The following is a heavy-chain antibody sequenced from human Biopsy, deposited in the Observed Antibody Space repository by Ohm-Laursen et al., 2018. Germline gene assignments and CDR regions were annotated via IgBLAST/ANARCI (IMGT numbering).Heavy chain of an antibody. CDR1: VGSFSGYY. Sequence: SETLSLTCVVYVGSFSGYYWTWIRQPPGKGLEWIGEINHSGSTNYNPSLKSRVIISVDTSKNQFSLKFNLGTAADTAVYYCARAGTAINGNSLGFDPWGQGTLVTVSS. V-gene: IGHV4-34*01. CDR2: INHSGST. CDR3: ARAGTAINGNSLGFDP. D-gene: IGHD1-20*01. J-gene: IGHJ5*02.